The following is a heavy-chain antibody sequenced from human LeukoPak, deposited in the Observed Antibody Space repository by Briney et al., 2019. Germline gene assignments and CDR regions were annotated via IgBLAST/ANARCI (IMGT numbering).Heavy chain of an antibody. V-gene: IGHV3-7*03. Sequence: GGSLRLSCAASGFTFSSFWMTWVRQAPGKGLEWVANIKPDGSEKYYLDSVKGRFTISRDNAKNLLYLQMNSLSAEDTAVYYCVREVSLYRWGRGILVTVSS. CDR3: VREVSLYR. CDR2: IKPDGSEK. J-gene: IGHJ4*02. D-gene: IGHD2-8*01. CDR1: GFTFSSFW.